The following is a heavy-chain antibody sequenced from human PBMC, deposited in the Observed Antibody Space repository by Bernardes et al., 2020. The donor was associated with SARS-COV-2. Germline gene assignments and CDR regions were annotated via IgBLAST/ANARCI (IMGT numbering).Heavy chain of an antibody. J-gene: IGHJ4*02. V-gene: IGHV3-48*01. CDR1: GFPFNNYG. CDR3: ARVSRVRIELFHYQREIDF. Sequence: GSLTLSCEASGFPFNNYGMHWVRQAPGKGLEWVSYISSSSTSVYYTDSVKGRFTISRDNAKNSLYLQMNSLRAEDTAVYYCARVSRVRIELFHYQREIDFWCQGTLVTVSS. D-gene: IGHD3-10*01. CDR2: ISSSSTSV.